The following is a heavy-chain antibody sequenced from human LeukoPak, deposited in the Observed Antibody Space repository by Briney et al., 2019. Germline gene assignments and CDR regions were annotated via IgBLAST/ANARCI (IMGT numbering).Heavy chain of an antibody. CDR2: ISGSGGST. Sequence: GGSLRLSCAASGFTFSSYAVSWVRQAPGKGLEWVSAISGSGGSTYYADSVKGRFTISRDNSKNTLYLQMNSLRAEDTAVYYCAKAGGTTVVTPYNWFDPWGQGTLVTVSS. V-gene: IGHV3-23*01. CDR3: AKAGGTTVVTPYNWFDP. CDR1: GFTFSSYA. J-gene: IGHJ5*02. D-gene: IGHD4-23*01.